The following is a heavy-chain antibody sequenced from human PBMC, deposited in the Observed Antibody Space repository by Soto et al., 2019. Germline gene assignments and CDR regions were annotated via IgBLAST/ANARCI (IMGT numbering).Heavy chain of an antibody. CDR1: GGSISSSSYY. V-gene: IGHV4-39*01. D-gene: IGHD1-20*01. CDR3: ALYNWNDVTY. J-gene: IGHJ4*02. Sequence: SQTMSLTCTVAGGSISSSSYYWGRIRQPPGKGLEWIGSIYYSGSTYYNPSLKSRVTISVDTSKNQFSLKLSSVTAADTAVYYCALYNWNDVTYWGQGTLVTVSS. CDR2: IYYSGST.